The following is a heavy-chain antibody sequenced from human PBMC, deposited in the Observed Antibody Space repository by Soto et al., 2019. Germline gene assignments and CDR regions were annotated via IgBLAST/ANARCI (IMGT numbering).Heavy chain of an antibody. D-gene: IGHD4-17*01. CDR2: ISWKSGDI. CDR3: AKEDDYEAFDI. J-gene: IGHJ3*02. CDR1: GFSLDDFA. V-gene: IGHV3-9*01. Sequence: EVQLVESGGGLVQPGRSLRLSCVASGFSLDDFAMHWVRRAPGKGLEWVSGISWKSGDIAYVDSVKGRFTISRDNAKNSLYLQMNSLRAEDTAVYFCAKEDDYEAFDIWGQGTMVTVSS.